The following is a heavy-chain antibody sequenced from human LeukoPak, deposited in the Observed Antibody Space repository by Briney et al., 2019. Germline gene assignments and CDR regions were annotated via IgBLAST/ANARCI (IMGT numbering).Heavy chain of an antibody. J-gene: IGHJ3*02. CDR2: IIPIFGTA. D-gene: IGHD3-10*01. V-gene: IGHV1-69*13. Sequence: ASVKVSCKASGGTFSSYAISWVRQAPGQGLEWMGGIIPIFGTANYAQKFQGRVTVTADESTSTAYMELSSLRSEDTAVYYCARGLDYYGSGSPWDIWGQGTMVTVSS. CDR3: ARGLDYYGSGSPWDI. CDR1: GGTFSSYA.